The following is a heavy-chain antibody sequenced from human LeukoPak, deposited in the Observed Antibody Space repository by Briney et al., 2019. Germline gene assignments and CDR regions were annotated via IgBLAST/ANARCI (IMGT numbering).Heavy chain of an antibody. V-gene: IGHV3-7*01. J-gene: IGHJ6*02. CDR3: ARALGYCSGGSCPEFHYYYYYGMDV. D-gene: IGHD2-15*01. CDR2: IKQDGSEK. Sequence: GGSLRLSCAASGFTFSSYWMSWVRQAPGKGLEWVANIKQDGSEKYYVDSAKGRFTISRDNAKNSLYLQMNSLRAEDTAVYYCARALGYCSGGSCPEFHYYYYYGMDVWGQGTTVTVSS. CDR1: GFTFSSYW.